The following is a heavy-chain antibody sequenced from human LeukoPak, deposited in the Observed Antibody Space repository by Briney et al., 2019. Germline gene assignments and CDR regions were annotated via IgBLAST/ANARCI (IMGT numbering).Heavy chain of an antibody. V-gene: IGHV1-2*02. CDR2: SNPNSGGT. D-gene: IGHD5-18*01. CDR1: GYTFTGCY. J-gene: IGHJ3*02. Sequence: ASVKVSCKASGYTFTGCYVHWVRQAPGQGREWMGWSNPNSGGTNYAQKFQGRVTMTRDTSTSTAYMELSRLRSDDTAVYYCARGDVDTTMVDAFDIWGQGTMVTVSS. CDR3: ARGDVDTTMVDAFDI.